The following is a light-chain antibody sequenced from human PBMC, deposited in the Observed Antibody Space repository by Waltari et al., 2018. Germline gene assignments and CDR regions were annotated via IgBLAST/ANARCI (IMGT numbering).Light chain of an antibody. CDR2: GAS. Sequence: DIQMTQSPSSLSAFVGDRVTITCRASQGIRDDLCWYQQKPGQAPKRLIYGASTLQSGVPSRFSGSGFGTEFTPTIYSLHPEDFATYYCLQHNSHPRTFGQGTKVEIK. V-gene: IGKV1-17*01. CDR3: LQHNSHPRT. CDR1: QGIRDD. J-gene: IGKJ2*01.